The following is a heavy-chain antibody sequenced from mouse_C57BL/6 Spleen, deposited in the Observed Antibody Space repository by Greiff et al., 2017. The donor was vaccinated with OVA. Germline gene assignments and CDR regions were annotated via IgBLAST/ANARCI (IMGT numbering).Heavy chain of an antibody. D-gene: IGHD1-1*01. V-gene: IGHV1-82*01. CDR2: IYPGDGDT. J-gene: IGHJ3*01. Sequence: QVQLQQSGPELVKPGASVKISCKASGYAFSSSWMNWVKQRPGKGLEWIGRIYPGDGDTNYNGKFKVKATLTADKSSSTAYMQLSSLTSEDSAVYVCAGYYGSSPWFAYWGQGTLVTVSA. CDR1: GYAFSSSW. CDR3: AGYYGSSPWFAY.